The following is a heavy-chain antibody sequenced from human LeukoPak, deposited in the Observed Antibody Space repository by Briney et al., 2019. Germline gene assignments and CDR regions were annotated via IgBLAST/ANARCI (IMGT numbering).Heavy chain of an antibody. Sequence: SETLSLTCAVYGGSFSGYYWSWIRQPPGKGLEWIGEINHSGSTNYNPSLKSRVTISVDTSKNQFSLKLSSVTAADTAVYYCARENCSGGTCYTVGGDWFDPWGQGTLVTVSS. CDR3: ARENCSGGTCYTVGGDWFDP. J-gene: IGHJ5*02. CDR1: GGSFSGYY. CDR2: INHSGST. D-gene: IGHD2-15*01. V-gene: IGHV4-34*01.